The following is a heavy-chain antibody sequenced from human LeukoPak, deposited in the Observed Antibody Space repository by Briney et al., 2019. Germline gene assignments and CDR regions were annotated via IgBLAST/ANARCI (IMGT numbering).Heavy chain of an antibody. D-gene: IGHD3-16*02. CDR3: ATFVGTVSGSYTVPGGLLV. CDR2: INPDGSES. J-gene: IGHJ6*04. Sequence: QPGGSLRLSCVALEFEPTYFWMTRVRRAPGKGLEWVANINPDGSESFYLDSVRGRFTISRDNAKKSLYLQMNSLRAEDTAVYYCATFVGTVSGSYTVPGGLLVWGKGTTVSVSS. V-gene: IGHV3-7*01. CDR1: EFEPTYFW.